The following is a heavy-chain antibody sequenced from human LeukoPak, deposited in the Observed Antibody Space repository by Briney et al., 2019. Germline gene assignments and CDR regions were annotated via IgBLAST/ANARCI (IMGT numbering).Heavy chain of an antibody. Sequence: SETLSLTCTVSGGFISSYYWSWIRQPAGKGLEWIGRIYTSGSTNYNPSLKSRVTMSVDTSKNQFSLKLSSVTAADTAVYYCARDPRCSSTSCYSSYYYGMDVWGQGTTVTVSS. J-gene: IGHJ6*02. CDR2: IYTSGST. CDR3: ARDPRCSSTSCYSSYYYGMDV. CDR1: GGFISSYY. V-gene: IGHV4-4*07. D-gene: IGHD2-2*01.